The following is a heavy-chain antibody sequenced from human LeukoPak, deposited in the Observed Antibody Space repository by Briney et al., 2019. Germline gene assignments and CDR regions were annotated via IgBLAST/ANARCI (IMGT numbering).Heavy chain of an antibody. D-gene: IGHD2-2*01. J-gene: IGHJ6*03. CDR3: ARDQDFVPAAIDYYYYYMDV. V-gene: IGHV1-69*04. CDR2: IIPILGIA. Sequence: GASVKVSCKTSGYTFTNYGISWVRQAPGQGLEWMGRIIPILGIANYAQKFQGRVTITADKSTSTAYMELSRLRSDDTAVYYCARDQDFVPAAIDYYYYYMDVWGKGTTVTVSS. CDR1: GYTFTNYG.